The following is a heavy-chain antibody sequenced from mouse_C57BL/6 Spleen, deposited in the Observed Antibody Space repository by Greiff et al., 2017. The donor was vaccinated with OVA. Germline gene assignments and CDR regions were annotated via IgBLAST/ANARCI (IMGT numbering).Heavy chain of an antibody. CDR1: GYAFSSSW. CDR3: ARTGTDGYYFDY. V-gene: IGHV1-82*01. Sequence: VKLMESGPELVKPGASVKISCKASGYAFSSSWMNWVKQRPGKGLEWIGRIYPGDGDTNYNGKFKGKATLTADKSSSTAYMQLSSLTSEDSAVYFCARTGTDGYYFDYWGQGTTLTVSS. J-gene: IGHJ2*01. CDR2: IYPGDGDT. D-gene: IGHD4-1*01.